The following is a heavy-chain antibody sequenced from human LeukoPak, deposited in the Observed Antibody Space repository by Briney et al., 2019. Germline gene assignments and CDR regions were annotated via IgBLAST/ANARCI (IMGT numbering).Heavy chain of an antibody. Sequence: PGGSLRLSCAASGFTFSSYAMHWVRQAPGKGLEWVAVISYDGSNKYYADSVKGRFTISRDNSKNTLYLQMNSLRAEDTAVYYCARGFVGRVAYYFDYWGQGTLVTVSS. CDR2: ISYDGSNK. CDR3: ARGFVGRVAYYFDY. V-gene: IGHV3-30-3*01. CDR1: GFTFSSYA. J-gene: IGHJ4*02. D-gene: IGHD2-15*01.